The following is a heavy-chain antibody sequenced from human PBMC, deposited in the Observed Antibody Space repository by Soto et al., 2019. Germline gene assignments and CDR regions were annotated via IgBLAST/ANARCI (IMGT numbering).Heavy chain of an antibody. J-gene: IGHJ2*01. CDR2: IIPIFRST. Sequence: QVQLVQSGAEVKKPGSSVKVSCKASGGTFNSYALTWVRQAPGHGLEWMGGIIPIFRSTNYAQKFQGRVTITAHRSTSTAYMELSSLRSDDTAVYYCAGVVHPPYGGGWRSLYWYFDLWGRGTVVTVSS. D-gene: IGHD2-15*01. V-gene: IGHV1-69*06. CDR1: GGTFNSYA. CDR3: AGVVHPPYGGGWRSLYWYFDL.